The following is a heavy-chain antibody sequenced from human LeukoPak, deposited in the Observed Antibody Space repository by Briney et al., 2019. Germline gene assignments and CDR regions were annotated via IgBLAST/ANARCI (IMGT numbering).Heavy chain of an antibody. Sequence: PGGSLGLSCAASGFTFSSYSMNWVRQAPGKGLEWVSSISSSSSYIYYADSVKGRFTISRDNAKNSLYLQMNSLRAEDTAVYYCARDRGLRLDYGMDVWGQGTTVTVSS. CDR1: GFTFSSYS. V-gene: IGHV3-21*01. CDR3: ARDRGLRLDYGMDV. D-gene: IGHD3-10*01. CDR2: ISSSSSYI. J-gene: IGHJ6*02.